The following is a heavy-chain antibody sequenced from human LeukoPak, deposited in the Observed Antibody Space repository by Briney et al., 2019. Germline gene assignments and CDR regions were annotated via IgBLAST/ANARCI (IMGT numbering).Heavy chain of an antibody. V-gene: IGHV4-61*05. J-gene: IGHJ2*01. CDR2: IYYSGST. D-gene: IGHD3-10*01. Sequence: SETLSLTCTVSGGSISSSSYYWGWIRQPPGKGLEWIGYIYYSGSTNYNPSLKSRVTISVDTSKNQFSLKLSSVSAADTAVYYCARGSTLVHYYGSGTSSLWYFDLWGRGTLVTVSS. CDR3: ARGSTLVHYYGSGTSSLWYFDL. CDR1: GGSISSSSYY.